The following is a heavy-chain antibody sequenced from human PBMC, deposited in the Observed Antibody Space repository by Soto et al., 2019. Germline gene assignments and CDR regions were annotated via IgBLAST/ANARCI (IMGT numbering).Heavy chain of an antibody. CDR3: ARIIAAAKTRAPPPFFDY. D-gene: IGHD6-13*01. CDR2: IYPGDSDT. CDR1: GYSFTSYW. Sequence: GESLKISCKGSGYSFTSYWIGWVRQMPGKGLEWMGIIYPGDSDTRYSPSFQGQVTISADKSISTAYLQWSSLKASDTAMYYSARIIAAAKTRAPPPFFDYWGQGTLVTVSS. V-gene: IGHV5-51*01. J-gene: IGHJ4*02.